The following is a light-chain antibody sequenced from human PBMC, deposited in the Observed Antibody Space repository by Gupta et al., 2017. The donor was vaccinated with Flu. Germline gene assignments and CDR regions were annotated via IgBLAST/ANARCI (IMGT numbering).Light chain of an antibody. CDR3: QQYNSYSYT. J-gene: IGKJ2*01. CDR2: RAS. Sequence: RSTLSASVGDRVTITCRASQSISSWLAWYQQKPGKAPKLVIYRASSLESGVPSRFSGSGSGTEFTLTISSLQPDDFATYYCQQYNSYSYTFGQGTKVEIK. V-gene: IGKV1-5*03. CDR1: QSISSW.